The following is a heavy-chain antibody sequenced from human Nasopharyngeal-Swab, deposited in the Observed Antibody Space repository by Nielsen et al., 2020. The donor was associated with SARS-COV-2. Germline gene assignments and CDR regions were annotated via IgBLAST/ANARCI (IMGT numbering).Heavy chain of an antibody. V-gene: IGHV4-31*02. CDR2: IYYSGST. CDR3: ARDYYDSSGYPNRGYMDV. D-gene: IGHD3-22*01. J-gene: IGHJ6*03. Sequence: WIRQPPGKGLEWIGYIYYSGSTYYNPPLKSRVTISVDTSKNQFSLKLSSVTAADTAVYYCARDYYDSSGYPNRGYMDVWGKGTTVTVSS.